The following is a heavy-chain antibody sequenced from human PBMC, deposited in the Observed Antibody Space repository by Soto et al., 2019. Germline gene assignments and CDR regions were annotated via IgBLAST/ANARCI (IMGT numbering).Heavy chain of an antibody. CDR3: AKVGGYDFWSGYGMDV. CDR1: GYTFTGYY. J-gene: IGHJ6*02. Sequence: ASVKVSCKASGYTFTGYYMHWVRQAPGQGLEWMGWINPNSGGTNYAQKFQGWVTMTRDTSISTAYMELSRLRSDDTAVYYCAKVGGYDFWSGYGMDVWGQGTTVTVSS. D-gene: IGHD3-3*01. CDR2: INPNSGGT. V-gene: IGHV1-2*04.